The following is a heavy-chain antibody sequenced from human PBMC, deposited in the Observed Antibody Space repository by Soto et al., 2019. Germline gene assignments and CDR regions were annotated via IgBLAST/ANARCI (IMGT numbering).Heavy chain of an antibody. J-gene: IGHJ6*02. V-gene: IGHV1-2*04. Sequence: ASVKVSCKASGYTFTGYYMHWVRQAPGQGLEWMGWINPNSGGTSYAQKFQGWVTMTRDTSISTAYMELSRLRSDDTAVYYCARSRYDFWSGYPPHYYYYYGMDVWGQGTTVTVSS. CDR1: GYTFTGYY. CDR2: INPNSGGT. CDR3: ARSRYDFWSGYPPHYYYYYGMDV. D-gene: IGHD3-3*01.